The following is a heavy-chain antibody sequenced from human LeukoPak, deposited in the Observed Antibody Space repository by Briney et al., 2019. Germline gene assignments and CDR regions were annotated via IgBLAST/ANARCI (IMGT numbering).Heavy chain of an antibody. Sequence: GGSLRLSCTASRFSFRSYGMHWVRQAPGKGLEWVAVIWNDGSNKYYADSVKGRFTISRDNAKNSLYLQMNSLRAEDTAVYYCARVSRDGYNHHSGGQGTLVTVSS. D-gene: IGHD5-24*01. CDR1: RFSFRSYG. V-gene: IGHV3-33*01. CDR2: IWNDGSNK. CDR3: ARVSRDGYNHHS. J-gene: IGHJ4*02.